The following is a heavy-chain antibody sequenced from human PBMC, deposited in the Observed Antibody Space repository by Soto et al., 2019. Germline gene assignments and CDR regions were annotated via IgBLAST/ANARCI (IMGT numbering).Heavy chain of an antibody. Sequence: EVQLLESGGGLVQPGGSLRLSCAASGITFSSYAMNWVRQAPGKGLEWVSGISGSGSSTYYAESVKGRFTISRDSSKNTLYLQMSGLRAEDTAVYYCAKPSRGWFGESRDVWGQGTTVIVSS. D-gene: IGHD3-10*01. V-gene: IGHV3-23*01. CDR2: ISGSGSST. CDR1: GITFSSYA. CDR3: AKPSRGWFGESRDV. J-gene: IGHJ6*02.